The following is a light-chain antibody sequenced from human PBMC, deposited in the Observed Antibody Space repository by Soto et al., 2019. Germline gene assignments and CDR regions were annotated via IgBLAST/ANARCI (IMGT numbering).Light chain of an antibody. J-gene: IGLJ1*01. Sequence: QSVLTQPPSASGSPGQSVTISCTGTSSDVGRYNHVSWYQQHPGKAPKLMIFDVAKRSSGVPDRFSGSKSGNTASLTVSGLQAEDEADYYCSSYAGSIYVFGSGTKLTVL. V-gene: IGLV2-8*01. CDR3: SSYAGSIYV. CDR2: DVA. CDR1: SSDVGRYNH.